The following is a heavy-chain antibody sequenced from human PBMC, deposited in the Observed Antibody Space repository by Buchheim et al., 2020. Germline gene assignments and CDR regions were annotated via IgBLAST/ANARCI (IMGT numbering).Heavy chain of an antibody. Sequence: QLQLQESGPGLVKPSQTLSLTCAVSGGSISSGGYSWSWIRQPPGKGLEWIGYIYYSGSTYYNPSLKSRVTISVDRSKNQFSLKLSSVTAADTAVYYCARGRTVTTRAYYFDYWGQGTL. CDR1: GGSISSGGYS. D-gene: IGHD4-17*01. CDR2: IYYSGST. J-gene: IGHJ4*02. V-gene: IGHV4-30-2*01. CDR3: ARGRTVTTRAYYFDY.